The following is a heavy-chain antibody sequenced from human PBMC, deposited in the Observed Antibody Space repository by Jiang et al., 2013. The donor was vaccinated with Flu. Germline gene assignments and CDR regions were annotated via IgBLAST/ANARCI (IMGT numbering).Heavy chain of an antibody. J-gene: IGHJ4*02. D-gene: IGHD2-15*01. Sequence: SGAEVKKPGSSVKVSCKASGGTFSSYAISWVRQAPGQGLEWMGGIIPIFGTANYAQKFQGRVTITADESTSTAYMELSSLRSEGTAVYYCATYYCSGGSCYGAGDYWGQGTLVTVSS. CDR1: GGTFSSYA. CDR3: ATYYCSGGSCYGAGDY. CDR2: IIPIFGTA. V-gene: IGHV1-69*01.